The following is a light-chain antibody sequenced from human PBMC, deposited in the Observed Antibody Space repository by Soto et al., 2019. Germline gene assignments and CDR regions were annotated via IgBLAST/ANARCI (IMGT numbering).Light chain of an antibody. CDR2: KAS. Sequence: LQMTQSPSTLSGSVGDRVTITFRASQTISSWLAWYQQKPGKAPKLLIYKASTLKSGVPSRFSGSGSGTEFTLTISSLQPDDFATYYCQHYNSYSEACGKGTKVDIK. CDR3: QHYNSYSEA. V-gene: IGKV1-5*03. CDR1: QTISSW. J-gene: IGKJ1*01.